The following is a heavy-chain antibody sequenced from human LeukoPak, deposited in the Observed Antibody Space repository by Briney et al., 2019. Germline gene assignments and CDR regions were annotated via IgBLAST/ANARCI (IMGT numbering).Heavy chain of an antibody. CDR1: GYTFTGYY. J-gene: IGHJ1*01. D-gene: IGHD2-2*01. CDR2: INPNSGGT. V-gene: IGHV1-2*02. Sequence: ASVKVSCKASGYTFTGYYMHWVRQAPGQGLEWMGWINPNSGGTNYAQKFQGRVTMTRDRSISTAYMELSRLRSDDTAVYYCARARRVPAASATEYFQHWGQGTLVTVSS. CDR3: ARARRVPAASATEYFQH.